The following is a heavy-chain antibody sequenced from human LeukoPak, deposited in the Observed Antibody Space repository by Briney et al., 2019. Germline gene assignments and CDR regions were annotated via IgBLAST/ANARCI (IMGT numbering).Heavy chain of an antibody. CDR2: INPSGGST. V-gene: IGHV1-46*01. Sequence: ASVKVSCTASGYTFTSYYMHWVRQAPGQGLEWMGIINPSGGSTSYAQKFQGRVTTTRDTSTSTVYMELSSLRSEDTAVYYCARGCSGGSCYSGMDVWGQGTTVTVSS. J-gene: IGHJ6*02. D-gene: IGHD2-15*01. CDR1: GYTFTSYY. CDR3: ARGCSGGSCYSGMDV.